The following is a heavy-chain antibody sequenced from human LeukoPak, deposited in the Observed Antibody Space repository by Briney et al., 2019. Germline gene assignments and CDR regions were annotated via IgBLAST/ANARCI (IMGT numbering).Heavy chain of an antibody. CDR2: ISGSGGST. D-gene: IGHD3-3*01. CDR3: AKDPGYDFWSGYYPNFDY. Sequence: GGSLRLSCAASGFTFSSYAMSWVRQAPGKGLEWVSTISGSGGSTYYADSVKGRFTISRDNSKNTLYLQMNSLRAEDTAVYYCAKDPGYDFWSGYYPNFDYWGQGTLVTVSS. CDR1: GFTFSSYA. V-gene: IGHV3-23*01. J-gene: IGHJ4*02.